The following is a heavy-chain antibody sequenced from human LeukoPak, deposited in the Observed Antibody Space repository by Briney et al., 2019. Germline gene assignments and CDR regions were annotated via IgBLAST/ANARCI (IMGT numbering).Heavy chain of an antibody. CDR1: GGSISSSNW. Sequence: SGTLSLTCAVSGGSISSSNWWSWVRQPPGKGLEWIGEIYHSGSTNYNPSLKSRVTISVDKSKNQFSLKLSSVTAADTAVYYCATLWEEDIAVAGSFQGVFDIWGQGAMVTVSS. V-gene: IGHV4-4*02. D-gene: IGHD6-19*01. CDR2: IYHSGST. J-gene: IGHJ3*02. CDR3: ATLWEEDIAVAGSFQGVFDI.